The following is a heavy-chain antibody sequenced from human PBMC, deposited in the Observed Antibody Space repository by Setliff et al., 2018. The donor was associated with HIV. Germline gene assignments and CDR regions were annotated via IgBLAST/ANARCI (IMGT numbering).Heavy chain of an antibody. CDR1: GLTFSTYS. D-gene: IGHD3-22*01. V-gene: IGHV3-48*01. Sequence: GGSLRLSCAASGLTFSTYSMNWVRQAPGKGLEWVSFISLRSTNIYYADSVKGRFTISRDDATNSLYLQMNSLRAEDTAVYYCAKDRTVVVITIFDYWGQGTLVTVSS. CDR3: AKDRTVVVITIFDY. CDR2: ISLRSTNI. J-gene: IGHJ4*02.